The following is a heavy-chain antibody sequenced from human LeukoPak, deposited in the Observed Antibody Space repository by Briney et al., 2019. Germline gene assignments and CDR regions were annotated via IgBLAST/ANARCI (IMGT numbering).Heavy chain of an antibody. V-gene: IGHV3-7*03. CDR1: GFTFSNYW. Sequence: GGSLRLSCVDSGFTFSNYWMSWVCQALGRGREWVANIKQDGSEKYYVDSVKGRFTISRDDAKNSLYLQMNSLRAEDTAIYYCARVYSVYVFKIWGQGTLVTVSS. D-gene: IGHD5/OR15-5a*01. CDR3: ARVYSVYVFKI. J-gene: IGHJ4*02. CDR2: IKQDGSEK.